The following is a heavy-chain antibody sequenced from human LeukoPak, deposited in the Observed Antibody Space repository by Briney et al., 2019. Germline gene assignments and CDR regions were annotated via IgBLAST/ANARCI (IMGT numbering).Heavy chain of an antibody. Sequence: GGSLRLSCAASGFTFSSYAMTLVRHAPGQGLESVSSISGSGGSTYYADSVEGRFTISRDNSKNTLYLQMNSLRAEDTAVYYCARVSTSWHYFDYWGQGTLVTVSS. J-gene: IGHJ4*02. D-gene: IGHD6-13*01. V-gene: IGHV3-23*01. CDR2: ISGSGGST. CDR1: GFTFSSYA. CDR3: ARVSTSWHYFDY.